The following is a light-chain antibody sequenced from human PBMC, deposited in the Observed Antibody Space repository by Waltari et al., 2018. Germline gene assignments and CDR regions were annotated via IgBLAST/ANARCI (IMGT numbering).Light chain of an antibody. Sequence: FMLTQPHSESESPGKPVTISCTRRVGFIVSNSVQLYQQRPGSSPTIVIFEDNQRPSGVPDRFSGSIDSSSNSASLTISGLQNEDEADYYCQSYDSNTQIFGGGTKLTVL. V-gene: IGLV6-57*01. CDR1: VGFIVSNS. J-gene: IGLJ2*01. CDR2: EDN. CDR3: QSYDSNTQI.